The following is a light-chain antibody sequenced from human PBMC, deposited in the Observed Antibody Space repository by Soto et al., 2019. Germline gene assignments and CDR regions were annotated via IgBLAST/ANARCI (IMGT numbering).Light chain of an antibody. CDR3: QQFNSWPGT. J-gene: IGKJ1*01. CDR1: QSVSSN. V-gene: IGKV3-15*01. Sequence: EIVMTQSPATLSVSPGERATLSCRASQSVSSNLAWYQQKAGQAPRLLIYGPSTRATGIPARFSGSGSGTEFTLTISSLQPEDSAVYFCQQFNSWPGTFGQGTKVEVK. CDR2: GPS.